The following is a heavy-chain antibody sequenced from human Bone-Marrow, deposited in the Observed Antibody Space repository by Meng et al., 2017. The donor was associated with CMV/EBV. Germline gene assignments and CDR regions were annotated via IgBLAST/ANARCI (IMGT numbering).Heavy chain of an antibody. CDR3: ARLSGSFDN. CDR2: IHYSGNT. V-gene: IGHV4-59*11. D-gene: IGHD1-26*01. Sequence: SETLSLTCSVSGDSIMSHYWSWIRQPPGKGLELIGYIHYSGNTNYNPSLKGRVTSSVDTSRNQFSLKLNSVTAAATALYFCARLSGSFDNWGQGALVTVSS. CDR1: GDSIMSHY. J-gene: IGHJ4*02.